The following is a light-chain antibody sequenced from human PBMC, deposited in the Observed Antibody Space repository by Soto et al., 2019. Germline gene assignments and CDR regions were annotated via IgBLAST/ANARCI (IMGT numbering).Light chain of an antibody. V-gene: IGLV2-14*01. CDR3: CSYTTSGTLV. CDR2: EVR. Sequence: QSVLTQPRSVSGSPGQSVTISCTGSSSDVGGYNYVSWYQQHPGKAPKVLIYEVRNRPSGVSNRFSGSKTGNTASLTISGLQAEDEADYYCCSYTTSGTLVFGGGTKLTVL. CDR1: SSDVGGYNY. J-gene: IGLJ2*01.